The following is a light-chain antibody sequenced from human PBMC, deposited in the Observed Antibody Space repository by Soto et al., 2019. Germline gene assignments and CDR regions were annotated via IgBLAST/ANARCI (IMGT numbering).Light chain of an antibody. Sequence: QSALTQPRSVSGSPGQPVTISCTGTSSDVGGYNYVSWYQQHPGKAPKFMIYDVSKRPSGVPGRFSGSKSGNTASLTISGLQAEDEADYYCCSYAGNYTVVFGGGTKLTVL. J-gene: IGLJ2*01. CDR3: CSYAGNYTVV. CDR1: SSDVGGYNY. V-gene: IGLV2-11*01. CDR2: DVS.